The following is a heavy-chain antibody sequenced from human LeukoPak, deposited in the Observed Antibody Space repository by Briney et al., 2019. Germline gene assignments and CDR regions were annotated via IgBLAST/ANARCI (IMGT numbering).Heavy chain of an antibody. D-gene: IGHD3-22*01. CDR2: INKDGSAT. CDR3: ASGYYDSSGYSQFDY. CDR1: GLTFDAYA. J-gene: IGHJ4*02. Sequence: GGSLRLSCEASGLTFDAYAMHWVRQAPGKGLEWVSLINKDGSATYYADSVKGRFTISRDNAKNSLYLQMNSLRAEDTAVYYCASGYYDSSGYSQFDYWGQGTLVTVSS. V-gene: IGHV3-43*02.